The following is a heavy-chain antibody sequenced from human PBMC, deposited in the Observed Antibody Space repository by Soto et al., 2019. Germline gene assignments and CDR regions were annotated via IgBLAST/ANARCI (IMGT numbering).Heavy chain of an antibody. CDR3: AKRRESGSCSPITGGMDV. J-gene: IGHJ6*02. Sequence: GGSLRLSCAASGFTFSSYGMHWVRQAPGKGLEWVAVISYDGSNKYYADSVKGRFTISRDNSKNTLYLQMNSLRAEDTAVYYCAKRRESGSCSPITGGMDVWGQGTTVTVSS. V-gene: IGHV3-30*18. D-gene: IGHD1-26*01. CDR2: ISYDGSNK. CDR1: GFTFSSYG.